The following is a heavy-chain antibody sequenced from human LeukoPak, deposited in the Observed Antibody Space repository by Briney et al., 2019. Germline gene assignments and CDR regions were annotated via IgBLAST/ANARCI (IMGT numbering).Heavy chain of an antibody. J-gene: IGHJ4*02. CDR2: IYTSGRT. V-gene: IGHV4-4*07. Sequence: SETLSLTCTVSGGSISNYYWSWIRQPAGKGLEWIGRIYTSGRTNYNPSLKSRVTMSVDTSKNQFSLKMTSVTAADTAVYFCARDRLLYDYGGKPLFDYWGQGTLVTVSS. D-gene: IGHD4-23*01. CDR3: ARDRLLYDYGGKPLFDY. CDR1: GGSISNYY.